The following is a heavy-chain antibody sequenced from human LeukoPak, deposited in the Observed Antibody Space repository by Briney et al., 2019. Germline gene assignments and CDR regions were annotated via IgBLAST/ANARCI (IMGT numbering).Heavy chain of an antibody. V-gene: IGHV3-30*14. Sequence: GGSLRLSCAASGFTFSSYAMHWVRQAPGKGLEWVAVISYDGSNKYYADSVKGRFTISRDNSKNTVYLQMNSLRAEDTAVYYCARGGEIPSAFDYWGQGTLVTVSS. CDR1: GFTFSSYA. CDR2: ISYDGSNK. CDR3: ARGGEIPSAFDY. J-gene: IGHJ4*02. D-gene: IGHD1-26*01.